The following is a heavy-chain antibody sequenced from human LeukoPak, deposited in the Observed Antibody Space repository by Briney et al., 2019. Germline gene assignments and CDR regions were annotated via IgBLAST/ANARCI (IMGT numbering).Heavy chain of an antibody. CDR1: GLTFSSYG. CDR2: ISGSGGKT. V-gene: IGHV3-23*01. J-gene: IGHJ3*02. CDR3: AKDQGAYAFDI. Sequence: GGSLRLSRAASGLTFSSYGMSWVRQAPGKGLEWVSAISGSGGKTYYADSVKGRFTISRDNSKNTLYLQMNSLRAEDTAVYYCAKDQGAYAFDIWGQRTMVTVSS.